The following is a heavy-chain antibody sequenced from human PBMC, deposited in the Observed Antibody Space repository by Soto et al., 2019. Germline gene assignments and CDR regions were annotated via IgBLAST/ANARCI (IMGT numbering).Heavy chain of an antibody. CDR2: ISWNSGSI. V-gene: IGHV3-9*01. CDR1: GFTFDDYA. CDR3: AKGRSSGWYKGNAFDI. D-gene: IGHD6-19*01. Sequence: EVQLVESGGGLVQPGRSLRLSCAASGFTFDDYAMHWVRQAPGKGLEWVSGISWNSGSIGYADSVKGRFTISRDNAKNSLYLQMNSLRAEDTALYYCAKGRSSGWYKGNAFDIGGQGTMVTVSS. J-gene: IGHJ3*02.